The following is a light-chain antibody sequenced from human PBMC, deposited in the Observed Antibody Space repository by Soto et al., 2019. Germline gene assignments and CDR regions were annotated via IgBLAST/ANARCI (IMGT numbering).Light chain of an antibody. Sequence: EMVLTQSPGTLSLSPGERATLSCRASQSVSSSYLAWYQQKPGQAPRLLIYGASSRATGIPDRFSGSGSGTDFTLTFSRLEPEDFAVYYCQQYGSSPFTFGPGTKVDIK. CDR1: QSVSSSY. CDR2: GAS. CDR3: QQYGSSPFT. V-gene: IGKV3-20*01. J-gene: IGKJ3*01.